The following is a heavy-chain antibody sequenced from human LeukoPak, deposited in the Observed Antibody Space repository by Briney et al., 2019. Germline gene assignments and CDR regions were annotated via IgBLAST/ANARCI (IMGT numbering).Heavy chain of an antibody. CDR2: FGTRSTSI. CDR3: AREVSEGFDF. D-gene: IGHD3-22*01. CDR1: GFTFSGYS. V-gene: IGHV3-21*01. J-gene: IGHJ4*02. Sequence: PGVSLRLSCTASGFTFSGYSMNWIRQAPGKGLEWVSSFGTRSTSIYHAGSVKGRFAISRDNAKNSLYLQMNSLRAEDTALYYCAREVSEGFDFWGQGTLVTVSS.